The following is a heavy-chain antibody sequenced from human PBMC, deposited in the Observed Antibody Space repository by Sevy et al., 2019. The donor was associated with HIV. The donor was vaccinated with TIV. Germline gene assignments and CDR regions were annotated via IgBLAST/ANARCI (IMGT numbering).Heavy chain of an antibody. CDR1: GFTFSSYW. CDR2: IKQDGSEK. CDR3: AREGGYSSSWYHYY. D-gene: IGHD6-13*01. Sequence: GESLKISCAASGFTFSSYWMSWVRQAPGKGLEWVANIKQDGSEKYYVDSVKGRFTISRDNAKNSLYLQMNSLRAEDTAVYYCAREGGYSSSWYHYYWGQGTLVTVSS. V-gene: IGHV3-7*01. J-gene: IGHJ4*02.